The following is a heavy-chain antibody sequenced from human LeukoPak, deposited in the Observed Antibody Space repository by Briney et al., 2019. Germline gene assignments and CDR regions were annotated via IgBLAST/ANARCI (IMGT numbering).Heavy chain of an antibody. CDR3: ARDIGEVGASFGGDY. Sequence: ASVKVSCKASGYTFTGYYMHWVRQAPGQGLEWMGWINPNSGGTNYAQKFQGRVTMTRDTSISTAYMELSRLRSDDTAVYYCARDIGEVGASFGGDYWGQGTLVTVSS. J-gene: IGHJ4*02. CDR1: GYTFTGYY. CDR2: INPNSGGT. V-gene: IGHV1-2*02. D-gene: IGHD1-26*01.